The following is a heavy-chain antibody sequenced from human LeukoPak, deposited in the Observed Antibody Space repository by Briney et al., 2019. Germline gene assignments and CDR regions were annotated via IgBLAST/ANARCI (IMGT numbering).Heavy chain of an antibody. V-gene: IGHV4-39*07. J-gene: IGHJ4*02. CDR2: INHSGST. Sequence: KASETLSLTCTVSGGSISSGSYYWSWIRQPPGKGLEWIGEINHSGSTNYNPSLKSRVTISVDTSKNQFSLKLSSVTAADTAVYYCAPLQQLFDYWGQGTLVTVSS. CDR3: APLQQLFDY. D-gene: IGHD6-13*01. CDR1: GGSISSGSYY.